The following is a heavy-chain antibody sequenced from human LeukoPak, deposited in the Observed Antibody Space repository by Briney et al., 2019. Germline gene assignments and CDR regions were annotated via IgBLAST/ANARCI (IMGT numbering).Heavy chain of an antibody. D-gene: IGHD3-22*01. Sequence: GASVKVSCKASGYTFTGYYMHWVRQAPGQGLEWMGWINPNSGGTNYAQKFQGRVTMTRDTSISTAYMELSRLRSDDTAVYYCARNFYFDNSGYYHYWGQGTLVTVSS. CDR1: GYTFTGYY. CDR3: ARNFYFDNSGYYHY. CDR2: INPNSGGT. J-gene: IGHJ4*02. V-gene: IGHV1-2*02.